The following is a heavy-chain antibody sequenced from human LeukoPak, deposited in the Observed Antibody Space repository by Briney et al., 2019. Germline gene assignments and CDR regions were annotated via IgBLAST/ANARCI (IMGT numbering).Heavy chain of an antibody. CDR2: ISGTSSYI. V-gene: IGHV3-21*01. CDR3: AREGYGDHHFDY. Sequence: GGSLRLSCAASGFTFSSYSMNWVRQAPGKGLEWVSSISGTSSYIYYADSLKGRFTISRDNAKNSLYLQMNSLRAEDTAVYYCAREGYGDHHFDYWGQGSLVTVSS. CDR1: GFTFSSYS. D-gene: IGHD4-17*01. J-gene: IGHJ4*02.